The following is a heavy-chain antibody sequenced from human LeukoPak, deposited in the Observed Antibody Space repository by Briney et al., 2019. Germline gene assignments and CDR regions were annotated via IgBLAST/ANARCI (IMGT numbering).Heavy chain of an antibody. J-gene: IGHJ5*02. CDR2: ISGSGDST. D-gene: IGHD3-22*01. Sequence: GGSLRLSCAASGFTFSSYAMNWGRQAPGKGLEWVSSISGSGDSTYYADSVKGRFTISRDKSKNTLYLQMNSLRAEDTAVYYCTRSLNYYDSSGHYPNWFDPWGQGTLVTVSS. CDR1: GFTFSSYA. CDR3: TRSLNYYDSSGHYPNWFDP. V-gene: IGHV3-23*01.